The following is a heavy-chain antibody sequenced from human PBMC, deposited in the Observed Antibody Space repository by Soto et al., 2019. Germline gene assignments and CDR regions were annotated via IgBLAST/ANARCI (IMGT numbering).Heavy chain of an antibody. CDR3: ARDIRVGAIMPLDY. J-gene: IGHJ4*02. CDR2: ISAYNGNT. V-gene: IGHV1-18*04. D-gene: IGHD1-26*01. Sequence: ASVKVSCKASGYTFTSYGISWVRQAPGQGLEWMGWISAYNGNTNYAQKLQGRVTMTTDTSTGTAYMELRSLRSDDTAVYYCARDIRVGAIMPLDYWGQGTLVTVSS. CDR1: GYTFTSYG.